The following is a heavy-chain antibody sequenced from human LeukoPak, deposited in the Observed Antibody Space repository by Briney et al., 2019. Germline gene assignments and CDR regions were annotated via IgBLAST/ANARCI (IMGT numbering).Heavy chain of an antibody. D-gene: IGHD1-26*01. CDR2: INTNTGNP. V-gene: IGHV7-4-1*02. J-gene: IGHJ5*02. CDR3: ARDHGSQRYWFDP. CDR1: GYTFTSYA. Sequence: ASVKVSCKASGYTFTSYAINWVRQAPGQELEWMGWINTNTGNPTYAQGFTGRFVFSLDTSVTTAYLQISSLEVEDTAVYYCARDHGSQRYWFDPWGQGTLVTVSS.